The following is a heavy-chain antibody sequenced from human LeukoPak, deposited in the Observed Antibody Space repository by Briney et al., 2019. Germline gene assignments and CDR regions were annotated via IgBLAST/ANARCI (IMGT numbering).Heavy chain of an antibody. D-gene: IGHD1-1*01. Sequence: GGSLRLSCAASGFTFSSFGMHWVRQAPGKGLEWVAIIWSDGSNEVYIESVKGRFTISRDNSKNTLYLHMNSLRGEDTAMYFCARDCRLNCARQPGFDSWGQGTLVTVSS. CDR2: IWSDGSNE. CDR1: GFTFSSFG. CDR3: ARDCRLNCARQPGFDS. V-gene: IGHV3-33*01. J-gene: IGHJ5*01.